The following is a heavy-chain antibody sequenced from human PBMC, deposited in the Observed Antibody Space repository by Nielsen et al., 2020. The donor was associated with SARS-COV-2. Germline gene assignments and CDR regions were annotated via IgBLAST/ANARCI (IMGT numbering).Heavy chain of an antibody. V-gene: IGHV3-9*01. CDR2: ISWNSGSI. CDR3: AKDALDWYFDL. Sequence: SLKISCAASGFTFSSYAMHWVRQAPGKGLEWVSGISWNSGSIGYADSVKGRFTISRDNAKNSLYLQMNSLRAEDTALYYCAKDALDWYFDLWGRGTLVTVSS. J-gene: IGHJ2*01. CDR1: GFTFSSYA.